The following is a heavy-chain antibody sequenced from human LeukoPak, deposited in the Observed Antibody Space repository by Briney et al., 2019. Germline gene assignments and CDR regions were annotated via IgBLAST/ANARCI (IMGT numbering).Heavy chain of an antibody. CDR1: GYTFSTYD. Sequence: ASVTVSCKASGYTFSTYDINWVRQAAGQGLEWMGWMNPNSGNTGYAQKFQGRLTITRIASISTAYMELSSLRSDDTAVYYCARTKPDNSEIYNWGQGTLITVSS. CDR2: MNPNSGNT. CDR3: ARTKPDNSEIYN. D-gene: IGHD3-22*01. V-gene: IGHV1-8*03. J-gene: IGHJ4*02.